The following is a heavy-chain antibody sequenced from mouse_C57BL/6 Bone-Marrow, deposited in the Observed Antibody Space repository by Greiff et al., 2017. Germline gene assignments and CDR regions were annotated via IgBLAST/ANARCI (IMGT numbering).Heavy chain of an antibody. Sequence: EVQGVESGGGLVQPGGSLKLSCAASGFTFSDYYMYWVRQTPEKRLEWVAYISNGGGSTYYPDTVKGRFTISRDNAKNTLYLQMSRLKSADTAMYYCARGVGDEAWFAYWGQGTLVTVSA. CDR2: ISNGGGST. CDR1: GFTFSDYY. CDR3: ARGVGDEAWFAY. V-gene: IGHV5-12*01. J-gene: IGHJ3*01. D-gene: IGHD3-3*01.